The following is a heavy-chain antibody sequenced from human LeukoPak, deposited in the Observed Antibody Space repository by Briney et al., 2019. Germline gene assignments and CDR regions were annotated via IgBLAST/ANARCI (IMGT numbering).Heavy chain of an antibody. J-gene: IGHJ6*02. CDR2: ISSGSSYI. CDR1: GFTFSSYS. D-gene: IGHD6-13*01. V-gene: IGHV3-21*01. Sequence: GGSLRLSCAASGFTFSSYSMNWVRQAPGKGLEWVSSISSGSSYIYYADSVKGRFTISRDNAKNSLYLQMNSLRVEDTAVYYCARIAAAGTEYYYYYGIDVWGQGTTVTVSS. CDR3: ARIAAAGTEYYYYYGIDV.